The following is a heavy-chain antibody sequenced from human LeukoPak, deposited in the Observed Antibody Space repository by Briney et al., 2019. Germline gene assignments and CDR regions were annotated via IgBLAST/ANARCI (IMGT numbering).Heavy chain of an antibody. J-gene: IGHJ6*03. Sequence: KPSETLSLTCTVSGGSISSSSYYWGWIRQPPGKGLEWIGSIYYSGSTYYNPSLKSRVTISVDTSKNQFSLKLSSVTAADTAVYYCARGGYYYYYMDVWGKGTTVTVSS. CDR3: ARGGYYYYYMDV. CDR1: GGSISSSSYY. V-gene: IGHV4-39*01. CDR2: IYYSGST. D-gene: IGHD3-16*01.